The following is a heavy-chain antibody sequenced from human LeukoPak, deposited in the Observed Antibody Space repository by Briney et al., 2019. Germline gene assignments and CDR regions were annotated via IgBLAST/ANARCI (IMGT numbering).Heavy chain of an antibody. CDR1: GFTFDDYG. CDR2: ISGSGGRT. CDR3: AKAAQVAGRPNLGGHFDY. V-gene: IGHV3-23*01. Sequence: PGWALRLSCAASGFTFDDYGMSWVRQARWKGLEGVSAISGSGGRTYYAEAVKGRFTISRDNNENTLYLQMNSLRAEDTAVYYCAKAAQVAGRPNLGGHFDYWGQGTLVTVSS. J-gene: IGHJ4*02. D-gene: IGHD6-6*01.